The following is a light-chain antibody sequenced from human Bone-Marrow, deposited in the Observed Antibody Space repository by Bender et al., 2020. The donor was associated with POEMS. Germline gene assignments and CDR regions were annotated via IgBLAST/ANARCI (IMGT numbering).Light chain of an antibody. CDR1: SSDVGRYDY. J-gene: IGLJ2*01. CDR3: SSYADGNDFTV. V-gene: IGLV2-8*01. Sequence: QSALTQPASVSGSPGQSITISCTGTSSDVGRYDYVSWYQQHPGKAPKLLILEVNKRPSGVPARFSGSKSGNTASLTVSGLRTEDEATYYCSSYADGNDFTVFGGGTKLTVL. CDR2: EVN.